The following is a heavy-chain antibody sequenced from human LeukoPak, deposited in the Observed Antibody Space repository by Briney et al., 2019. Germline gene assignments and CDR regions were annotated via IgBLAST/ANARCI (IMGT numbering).Heavy chain of an antibody. CDR1: GFTFSSYW. D-gene: IGHD4-17*01. J-gene: IGHJ4*02. Sequence: HPGGSLRLSCAASGFTFSSYWMSWVRQAPGKGLERVAHIKEDGSENYYVDSVKGRFTISRDNAKNSLYLQMNSLRAEDTAVYFCATTLTVTTGFYWGQGTLVTVSS. V-gene: IGHV3-7*01. CDR2: IKEDGSEN. CDR3: ATTLTVTTGFY.